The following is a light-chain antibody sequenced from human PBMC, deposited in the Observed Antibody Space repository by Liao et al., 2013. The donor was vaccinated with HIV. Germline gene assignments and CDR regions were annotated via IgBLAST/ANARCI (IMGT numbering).Light chain of an antibody. J-gene: IGLJ3*02. Sequence: SYELTQPPSVSVSPGQTARITCSGDTLPSQYAFWYQQKSGQAPLVVIYKDNERPSGIPERFSGSTSGTTVTLTISGVQAEDEADYYCQSADSSGTCPVFGGGTKLTVL. CDR3: QSADSSGTCPV. CDR2: KDN. CDR1: TLPSQY. V-gene: IGLV3-25*03.